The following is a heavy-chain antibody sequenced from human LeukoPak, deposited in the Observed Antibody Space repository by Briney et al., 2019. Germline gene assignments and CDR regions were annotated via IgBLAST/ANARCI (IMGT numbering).Heavy chain of an antibody. Sequence: GGSLRLSCAASGFTFSSYAMSWVRQAPGKGLEWVSAISGTGGSTYYADSVKGRFTIPIDNSRNTLYLQMNSLRAEDTAVYYCAKGGSRGYSGYGYDYYGMDVWGQGTTVTVSS. D-gene: IGHD5-12*01. CDR3: AKGGSRGYSGYGYDYYGMDV. J-gene: IGHJ6*02. CDR1: GFTFSSYA. V-gene: IGHV3-23*01. CDR2: ISGTGGST.